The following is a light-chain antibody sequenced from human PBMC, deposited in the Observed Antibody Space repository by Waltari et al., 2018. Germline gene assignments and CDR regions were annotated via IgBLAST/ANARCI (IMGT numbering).Light chain of an antibody. CDR2: GAS. Sequence: CRASQSVGRTLAWYKQKPGQAPRLLIYGASNRATGIPDRFIGSGFGTEFSLTISGLEPEDSAVYYCQHYLRLPVAFGQGTKVEIK. CDR3: QHYLRLPVA. CDR1: QSVGRT. V-gene: IGKV3-20*01. J-gene: IGKJ1*01.